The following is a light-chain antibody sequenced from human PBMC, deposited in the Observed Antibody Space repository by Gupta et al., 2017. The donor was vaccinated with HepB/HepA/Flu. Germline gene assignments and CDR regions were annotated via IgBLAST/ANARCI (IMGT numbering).Light chain of an antibody. Sequence: QSVLTQPPSVSGAPGQRVTISCTGSSSNIGAGCDVHWYQQHPGTAPKLLLYGNSNRPSGVPDRFSGSKSGTSASLAITGLQAEDEADYYCQSYDSSLSAVVFGGGTKLTVL. V-gene: IGLV1-40*01. CDR3: QSYDSSLSAVV. CDR2: GNS. J-gene: IGLJ2*01. CDR1: SSNIGAGCD.